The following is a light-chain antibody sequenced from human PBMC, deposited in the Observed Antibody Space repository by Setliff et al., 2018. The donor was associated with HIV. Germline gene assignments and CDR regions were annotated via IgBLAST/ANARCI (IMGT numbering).Light chain of an antibody. J-gene: IGLJ3*02. V-gene: IGLV7-46*01. CDR1: TGAVTSGHY. CDR3: FLTYSGARRV. Sequence: QAVVTQEPSLTVSPGGTVTLTCGSSTGAVTSGHYPYWFQQKPGQAPRTLIHDTSNKESWTPARFSGSLLGGKAALTLSGAQPEDEAAYYCFLTYSGARRVFGGGTKVTV. CDR2: DTS.